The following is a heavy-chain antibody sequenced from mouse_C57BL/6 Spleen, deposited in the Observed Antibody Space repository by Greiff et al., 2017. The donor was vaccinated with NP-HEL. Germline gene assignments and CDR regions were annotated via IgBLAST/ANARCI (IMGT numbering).Heavy chain of an antibody. D-gene: IGHD1-2*01. CDR2: ISSGSSTI. Sequence: EVQLQESGGGLVKPGGSLKLSCAASGFTFSDYGMHWVRQAPEKGLEWVAYISSGSSTIYYADTVKGRFTISRDNAKNTLFLQMTSLRAEDTAMYYCANLLRPYAMDYWGQGTSVTVSS. CDR1: GFTFSDYG. V-gene: IGHV5-17*01. J-gene: IGHJ4*01. CDR3: ANLLRPYAMDY.